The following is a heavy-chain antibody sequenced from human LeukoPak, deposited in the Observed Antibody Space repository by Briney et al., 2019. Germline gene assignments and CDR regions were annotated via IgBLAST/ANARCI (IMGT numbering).Heavy chain of an antibody. V-gene: IGHV4-59*01. CDR3: ARSEGGRNSYWYFDL. D-gene: IGHD2-15*01. Sequence: SETRSLTCTISGGSISSYYWSWIRQPQEKGLERIGYIYYSGITSYNPSLKSRITMSVDTSKNQFSLKLSSVTAADTAVYYCARSEGGRNSYWYFDLWGRGTLVTVSS. J-gene: IGHJ2*01. CDR2: IYYSGIT. CDR1: GGSISSYY.